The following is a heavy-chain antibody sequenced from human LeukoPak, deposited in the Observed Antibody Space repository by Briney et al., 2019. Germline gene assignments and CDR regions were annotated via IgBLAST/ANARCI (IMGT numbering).Heavy chain of an antibody. CDR3: ARDHHYYGLDV. Sequence: GGSLRLSCAASGFNFSTYWMHWVRQAPGKGLVWVSSINSDGSYTVYADSVKGRFTISRDNAKNTLYLQMNSLRTEDTAVYYCARDHHYYGLDVWGQGTTVTVSS. J-gene: IGHJ6*02. V-gene: IGHV3-74*01. CDR1: GFNFSTYW. CDR2: INSDGSYT.